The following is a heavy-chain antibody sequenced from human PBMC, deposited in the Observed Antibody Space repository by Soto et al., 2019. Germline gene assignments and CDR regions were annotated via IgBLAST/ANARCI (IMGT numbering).Heavy chain of an antibody. CDR2: INPSGDST. V-gene: IGHV3-23*01. D-gene: IGHD6-13*01. CDR3: AKVDVSTAGSFDY. J-gene: IGHJ4*02. Sequence: VGSLRLSCVASGFTFSRHGLSWVRQAPGKGLEWVSTINPSGDSTFYADSVKGRFTISRDNSKNTVYLQMNSLSVGDTAVYLCAKVDVSTAGSFDYWGQEALVTVSS. CDR1: GFTFSRHG.